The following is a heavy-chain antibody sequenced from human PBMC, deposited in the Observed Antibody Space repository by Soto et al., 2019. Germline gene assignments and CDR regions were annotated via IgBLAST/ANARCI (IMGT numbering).Heavy chain of an antibody. D-gene: IGHD4-17*01. J-gene: IGHJ4*02. CDR3: ARDPGKPDYDLPFDY. CDR2: IIPIFGTA. V-gene: IGHV1-69*13. Sequence: SVKVSCKASGGTFSSYAISWVRQAPGQGLEWMGGIIPIFGTANYAQKFQGRVTITADESTSTAYMELSSLRSEDTAVYYCARDPGKPDYDLPFDYWGQGTLVTVSS. CDR1: GGTFSSYA.